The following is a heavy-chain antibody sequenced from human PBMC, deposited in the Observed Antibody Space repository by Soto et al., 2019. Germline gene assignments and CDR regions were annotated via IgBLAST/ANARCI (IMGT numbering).Heavy chain of an antibody. CDR3: ARVAFRGQFGDLSDFDP. D-gene: IGHD3-10*01. V-gene: IGHV3-53*02. CDR1: GMIVSINY. CDR2: IYSGGAT. J-gene: IGHJ5*02. Sequence: EVQLVETGGGLIQPGGSLTLSCAASGMIVSINYISWVRQAPGKGLEWVAIIYSGGATHYAGSVKGRFTISRDSSRNTVSLQMNALRVDDTARYYCARVAFRGQFGDLSDFDPWGQGTLVTVSS.